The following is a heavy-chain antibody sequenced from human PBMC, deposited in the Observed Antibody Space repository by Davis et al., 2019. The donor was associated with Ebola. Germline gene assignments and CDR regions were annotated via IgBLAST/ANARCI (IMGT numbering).Heavy chain of an antibody. Sequence: ASVKVSCKASGYIFRSYAMHWVRQAPGQRLEWMGWINTNTGNTKYSQKFQGRVTFTRDTSASTAYMELSSLRSEDTAVYYCARDLPDDGLFDYWGQGTLVTVSS. CDR1: GYIFRSYA. CDR2: INTNTGNT. V-gene: IGHV1-3*04. CDR3: ARDLPDDGLFDY. J-gene: IGHJ4*01. D-gene: IGHD5-12*01.